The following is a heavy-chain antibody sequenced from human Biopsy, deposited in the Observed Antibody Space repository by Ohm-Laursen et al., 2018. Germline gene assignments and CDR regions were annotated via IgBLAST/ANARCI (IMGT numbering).Heavy chain of an antibody. CDR2: INHSGRT. J-gene: IGHJ6*02. Sequence: SETLSLTCPVYGESFNGYYWSWIRQTPGKGLEWIGEINHSGRTNYNPSLKSRVTISVDTSKSQFSLKVRSVTAADTAVYYCVRGVDYYDPYHYYALDVWGQGTTVTVSS. CDR3: VRGVDYYDPYHYYALDV. D-gene: IGHD3-22*01. V-gene: IGHV4-34*01. CDR1: GESFNGYY.